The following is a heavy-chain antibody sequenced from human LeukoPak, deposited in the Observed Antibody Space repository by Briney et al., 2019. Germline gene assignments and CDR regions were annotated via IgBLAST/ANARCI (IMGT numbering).Heavy chain of an antibody. J-gene: IGHJ4*02. CDR3: AREGGAYDSSGYNIGDYFDY. CDR2: IYCSGST. V-gene: IGHV4-59*01. D-gene: IGHD3-22*01. CDR1: SGSISSYY. Sequence: SETLSLTCTVSSGSISSYYWSWIRQPPGKGLEWIGYIYCSGSTNYNPSLKSRVTISVDTSKNQFSLKLSSVTAADTAVYYCAREGGAYDSSGYNIGDYFDYWGQGTLVTVSS.